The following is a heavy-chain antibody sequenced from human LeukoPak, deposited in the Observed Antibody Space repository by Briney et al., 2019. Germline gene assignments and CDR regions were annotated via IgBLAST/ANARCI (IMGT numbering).Heavy chain of an antibody. V-gene: IGHV1-2*02. CDR1: GYTFTGYY. CDR3: ARGVGRQLVSHVGWLDP. Sequence: ASVKVSCKASGYTFTGYYMHWVRQAPGQGLEWMGWINPNSGGTNYAQKFQGRVTMTRDTSISTAYMELSRLRSDDTAVYYCARGVGRQLVSHVGWLDPWGQGTLVTVSS. D-gene: IGHD6-13*01. CDR2: INPNSGGT. J-gene: IGHJ5*02.